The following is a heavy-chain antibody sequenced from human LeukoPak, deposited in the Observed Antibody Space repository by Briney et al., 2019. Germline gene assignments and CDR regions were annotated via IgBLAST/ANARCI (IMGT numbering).Heavy chain of an antibody. CDR1: GFTFNTYA. J-gene: IGHJ4*02. Sequence: GGSLRLSCAASGFTFNTYAMGWVRQAPGKGLEWVSVISGGGTSTYHADSVKGRFTISRDNSKNTLYLQMNNLRAEDTALYYCAKERGSNWGTFDYWGQGTLVIVSS. V-gene: IGHV3-23*01. CDR3: AKERGSNWGTFDY. CDR2: ISGGGTST. D-gene: IGHD7-27*01.